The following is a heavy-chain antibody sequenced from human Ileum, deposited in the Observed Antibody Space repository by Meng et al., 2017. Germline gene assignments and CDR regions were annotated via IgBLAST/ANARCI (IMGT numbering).Heavy chain of an antibody. D-gene: IGHD2-15*01. J-gene: IGHJ4*02. V-gene: IGHV4-59*08. CDR2: IYYSGST. CDR3: ARLMVVGNTGYHFDN. Sequence: VQLQESDPGLVKPSETLSLTCTVSGGFISNYYWSWIRQPPRKGLEWIGYIYYSGSTNYNSSLKSRVTISVDTSKNQFSLKLSSVTAADTAVYYCARLMVVGNTGYHFDNWGQGTLVTVSS. CDR1: GGFISNYY.